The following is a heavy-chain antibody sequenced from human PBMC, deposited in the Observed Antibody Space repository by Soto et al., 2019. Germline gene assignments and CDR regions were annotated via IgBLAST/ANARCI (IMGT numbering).Heavy chain of an antibody. V-gene: IGHV3-66*01. J-gene: IGHJ4*02. D-gene: IGHD6-6*01. CDR1: GFTVSSNY. CDR3: ASAFFEYSSSSGAGLAFDY. Sequence: GGSLRLSCAASGFTVSSNYMSWVRQAPGKGLEWVSVIYSGGSTYYADSVKGRFTISRDNSKNTLYLQMNSLRAEDTAVYYCASAFFEYSSSSGAGLAFDYWGQGTLVTVSS. CDR2: IYSGGST.